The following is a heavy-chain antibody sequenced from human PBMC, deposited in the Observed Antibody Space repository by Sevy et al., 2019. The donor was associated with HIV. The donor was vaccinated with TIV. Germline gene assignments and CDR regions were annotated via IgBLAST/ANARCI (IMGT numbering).Heavy chain of an antibody. V-gene: IGHV3-33*01. CDR3: ARESARVIVPTAGFDS. CDR2: IWYNGGTE. CDR1: GFPFRSFS. Sequence: GGSLRLSCAASGFPFRSFSMHWVRQAPGKGLEWVAGIWYNGGTEHYADSVQGRFTISRDNSKNVLNLQMNSLRVGDTAIYYCARESARVIVPTAGFDSWGQGALVTVSS. D-gene: IGHD1-1*01. J-gene: IGHJ5*01.